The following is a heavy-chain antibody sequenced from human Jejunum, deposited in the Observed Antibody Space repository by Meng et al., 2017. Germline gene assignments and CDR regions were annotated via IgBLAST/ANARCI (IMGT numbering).Heavy chain of an antibody. J-gene: IGHJ4*02. CDR2: ITSGGTT. CDR1: GFIFSNYA. Sequence: GSLRLSCAASGFIFSNYAMSWVRQAPGRGLEWVSIITSGGTTYYEDSVKGRFTISRDNLKSMLYLQMNSLRAEDTAIYYCAKDRSVRGVIDSQDSWGQGTLVTVSS. CDR3: AKDRSVRGVIDSQDS. D-gene: IGHD3-10*01. V-gene: IGHV3-23*01.